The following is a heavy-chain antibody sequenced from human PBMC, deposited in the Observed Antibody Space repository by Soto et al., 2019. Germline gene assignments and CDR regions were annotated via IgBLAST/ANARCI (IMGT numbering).Heavy chain of an antibody. D-gene: IGHD1-20*01. Sequence: GGSLRLSCAASGFTFSSYWMSWVRQAPGKGLEWVANIKQDGSEKYYVDSVKGRFTISRDNAKNSLYLQMNSLRAEDTAVYYCARELNWNRIYYYYYMDVWGKGTTVTVSS. V-gene: IGHV3-7*01. CDR3: ARELNWNRIYYYYYMDV. CDR1: GFTFSSYW. J-gene: IGHJ6*03. CDR2: IKQDGSEK.